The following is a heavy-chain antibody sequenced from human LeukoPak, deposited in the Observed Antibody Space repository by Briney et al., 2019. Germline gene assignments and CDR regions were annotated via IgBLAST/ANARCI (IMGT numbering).Heavy chain of an antibody. J-gene: IGHJ4*02. Sequence: PGGSLRLSCVASGITFSNNAMSWVRQAPGKGLEWVANIKQDGGEKYYVDSVKGRFTISRDNAKNSLYLQMNSLRPEDTAVYYCAGRGDGNLYYFDHWGQGTLVTASS. CDR3: AGRGDGNLYYFDH. D-gene: IGHD5-24*01. V-gene: IGHV3-7*04. CDR1: GITFSNNA. CDR2: IKQDGGEK.